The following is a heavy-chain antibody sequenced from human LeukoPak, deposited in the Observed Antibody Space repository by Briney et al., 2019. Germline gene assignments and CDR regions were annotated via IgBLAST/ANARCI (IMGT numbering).Heavy chain of an antibody. CDR1: GLNFNSRW. Sequence: SGGSLRLSCVASGLNFNSRWMDWVRRAPGQGLEWVASIKEDGSETHYVDSVGGRFTISRDNDKNSLYLQMNNLRAEDTAMYYCARDGGWWRFDFWGQGALVTVSS. V-gene: IGHV3-7*03. J-gene: IGHJ4*02. CDR3: ARDGGWWRFDF. D-gene: IGHD2-8*02. CDR2: IKEDGSET.